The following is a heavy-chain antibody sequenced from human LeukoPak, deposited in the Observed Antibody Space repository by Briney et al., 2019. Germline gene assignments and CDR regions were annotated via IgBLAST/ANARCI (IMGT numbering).Heavy chain of an antibody. V-gene: IGHV1-2*02. CDR2: ISPNSGGT. CDR3: AIQPWGSGNNWYFDL. Sequence: ASVKVSCKASGYTFTGYYMHWVRQAPGQGLEWMGWISPNSGGTDYAQKFKGRVTMTGDTSISTTYVELSSLTSDDTAVYYCAIQPWGSGNNWYFDLWGRGTLVTVSS. CDR1: GYTFTGYY. D-gene: IGHD7-27*01. J-gene: IGHJ2*01.